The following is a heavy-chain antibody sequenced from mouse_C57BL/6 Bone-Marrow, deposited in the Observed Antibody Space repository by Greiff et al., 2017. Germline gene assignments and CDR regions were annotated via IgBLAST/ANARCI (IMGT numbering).Heavy chain of an antibody. J-gene: IGHJ1*03. CDR2: IDPSDSYT. V-gene: IGHV1-69*01. CDR1: GYTFTSYW. D-gene: IGHD2-14*01. CDR3: ASEPTYYGYDGGYFDV. Sequence: QVQLQQPGAELVMPGASVKLSCKASGYTFTSYWMHWVKQRPGQGLEWIGEIDPSDSYTTYNQKFKGKSTLTVDKSSSTAYMQLSSLTSEDSAVYYGASEPTYYGYDGGYFDVWGTGTTVTVSS.